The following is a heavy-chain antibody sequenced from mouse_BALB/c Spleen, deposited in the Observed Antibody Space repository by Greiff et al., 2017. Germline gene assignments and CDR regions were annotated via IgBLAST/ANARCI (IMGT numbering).Heavy chain of an antibody. D-gene: IGHD2-3*01. CDR3: NAPYDPGY. Sequence: EVKLQESGAELVRSGASVKLSCTASGFNIKDYYMHWVKQRPEQGLEWIGWIDPENGDTEYAPKFQGKATMTADTSSNTAYLQLSSLTSEDTAVYYCNAPYDPGYWGQGTTLTVSS. J-gene: IGHJ2*01. V-gene: IGHV14-4*02. CDR2: IDPENGDT. CDR1: GFNIKDYY.